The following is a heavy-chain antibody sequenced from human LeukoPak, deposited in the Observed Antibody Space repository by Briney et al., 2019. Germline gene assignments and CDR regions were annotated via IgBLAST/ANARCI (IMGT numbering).Heavy chain of an antibody. V-gene: IGHV4-59*01. Sequence: TSSETLSLNCTVSGGSISRYYWSWIRQPPGKGLEWIGYIYYSGSTNYNPSLKSRVTISVDTSKNHFSLKLSSVTAADTAVYYCARAGQGDFWSGLRYFDYWGQGTLVTVSS. CDR2: IYYSGST. CDR3: ARAGQGDFWSGLRYFDY. J-gene: IGHJ4*02. CDR1: GGSISRYY. D-gene: IGHD3-3*01.